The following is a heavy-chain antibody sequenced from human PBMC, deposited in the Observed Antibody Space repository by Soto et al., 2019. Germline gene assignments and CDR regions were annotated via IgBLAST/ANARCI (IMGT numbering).Heavy chain of an antibody. J-gene: IGHJ6*02. V-gene: IGHV4-30-4*01. D-gene: IGHD3-3*01. CDR1: GGSISSGDYY. CDR2: IYYSGST. Sequence: SETLSLTCTFSGGSISSGDYYLSWIRQPPGKGLEWIGYIYYSGSTYYNPSLKSRVTISVDTSKNQFSLKLSSVTAADTAVYYCARARIELRFLYYYGMDVWGQGPTVTVSS. CDR3: ARARIELRFLYYYGMDV.